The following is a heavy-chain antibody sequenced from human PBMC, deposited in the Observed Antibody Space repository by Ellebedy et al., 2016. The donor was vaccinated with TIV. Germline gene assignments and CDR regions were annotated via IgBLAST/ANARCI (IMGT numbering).Heavy chain of an antibody. J-gene: IGHJ2*01. CDR1: GGSFSGYY. V-gene: IGHV4-34*01. Sequence: SETLSLXXAVYGGSFSGYYWSWIRQPPGKGLEWIGEINHSGSTNCNSSLKSRVTMSVDTSKNQFSLKLSSVTAADTAVYYCARGLPSHWYFDLWGRGTLVTVSS. CDR2: INHSGST. CDR3: ARGLPSHWYFDL.